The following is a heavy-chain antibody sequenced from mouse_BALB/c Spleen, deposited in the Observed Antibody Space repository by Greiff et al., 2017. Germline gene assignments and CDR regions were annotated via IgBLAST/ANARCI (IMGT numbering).Heavy chain of an antibody. CDR1: GFTFSSYA. J-gene: IGHJ3*01. Sequence: DVHLVESGGGLVKPGGSLKLSCAASGFTFSSYAMSWVRQTPEKRLEWVATISSGGSYTYYPDSVKGRFTISRDNAKNTLYLQMSSLRSEDTAMYYCARQEEFAYWGQGTLVTVSA. V-gene: IGHV5-9-3*01. CDR2: ISSGGSYT. CDR3: ARQEEFAY.